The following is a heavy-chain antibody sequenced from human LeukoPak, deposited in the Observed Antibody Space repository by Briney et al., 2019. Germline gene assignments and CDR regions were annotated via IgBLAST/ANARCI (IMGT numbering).Heavy chain of an antibody. Sequence: GRSLRLSCAASGFTFSTSGMHWVRQAPGKGLEWVAVIWNDGSNQYYGASVRGRFTISRDNSKNTLYLQMNSLRAEDTAVYYCARTKYSNSWEHYYYGMDDWGQGTTVTVS. CDR2: IWNDGSNQ. V-gene: IGHV3-33*01. CDR3: ARTKYSNSWEHYYYGMDD. CDR1: GFTFSTSG. J-gene: IGHJ6*02. D-gene: IGHD6-13*01.